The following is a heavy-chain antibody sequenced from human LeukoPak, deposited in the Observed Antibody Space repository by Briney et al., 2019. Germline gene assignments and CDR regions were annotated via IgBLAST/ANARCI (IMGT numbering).Heavy chain of an antibody. CDR2: IYFSGST. CDR1: VGSISSPSFY. CDR3: ARVGDGYDYYFDY. D-gene: IGHD5-18*01. V-gene: IGHV4-39*07. J-gene: IGHJ4*02. Sequence: SETLSLTCTVSVGSISSPSFYWGWIRQPPGKGLEWIGNIYFSGSTFYNPSLKSRVTISVDTSKNQFSLKLSSVTAADTAVYYCARVGDGYDYYFDYWGQGTLVTVSS.